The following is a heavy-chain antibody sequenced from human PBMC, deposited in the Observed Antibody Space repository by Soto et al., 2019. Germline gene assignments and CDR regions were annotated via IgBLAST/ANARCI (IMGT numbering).Heavy chain of an antibody. CDR2: ISYSGST. V-gene: IGHV4-59*01. D-gene: IGHD3-10*01. J-gene: IGHJ3*01. Sequence: SETLSLTCTVSGGSLSSYYWSWIRQPPGKGLEWIAYISYSGSTNYNPSLKSRVTISVDTSKNQFSLKLSSVTAADTAVYYCARVWGGAFDFWGQGTMVTVSS. CDR3: ARVWGGAFDF. CDR1: GGSLSSYY.